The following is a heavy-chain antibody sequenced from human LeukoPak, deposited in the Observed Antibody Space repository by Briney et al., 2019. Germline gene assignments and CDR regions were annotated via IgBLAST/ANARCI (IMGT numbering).Heavy chain of an antibody. CDR2: LSGSGGNT. J-gene: IGHJ4*02. CDR3: AKDRDTIFGVVIFAVDY. CDR1: GFTFSDYY. Sequence: GGPLRLSCAASGFTFSDYYMNWVRQAPGKGLEWVSALSGSGGNTYYADSVKGRFTISRDNSKNTLYLQMNSLRAEDSAAYYCAKDRDTIFGVVIFAVDYWGQGTLVTVSS. D-gene: IGHD3-3*01. V-gene: IGHV3-23*01.